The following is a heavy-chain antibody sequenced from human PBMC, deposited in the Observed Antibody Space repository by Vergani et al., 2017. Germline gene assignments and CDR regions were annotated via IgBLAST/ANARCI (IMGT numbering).Heavy chain of an antibody. J-gene: IGHJ6*04. D-gene: IGHD3-10*01. Sequence: QLQLQESGPGLVKPSATLSLTCSVSGSSIRNSNYYWGWIRQSPGKGLEWISSIYYSGSTYYNPSLNSRVTISVDTSKNQFSLKLSSVTAADTAVYCCARVTYYGAGSYDGYYSVMAVWGKGP. CDR2: IYYSGST. V-gene: IGHV4-39*01. CDR1: GSSIRNSNYY. CDR3: ARVTYYGAGSYDGYYSVMAV.